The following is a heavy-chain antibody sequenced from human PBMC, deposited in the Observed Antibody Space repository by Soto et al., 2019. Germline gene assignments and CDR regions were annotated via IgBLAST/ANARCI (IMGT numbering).Heavy chain of an antibody. D-gene: IGHD2-21*01. CDR1: GFPFGSHG. CDR2: ISYDETNE. Sequence: QVQLVESGGGLVQPGGSLRLTCVASGFPFGSHGMHWVSQAPGKGLEWVALISYDETNEYYVDSVKGRFTISRDNSKSTLYLQMNRLRPEDTAVYKCAKDLRTTISDYGMDVWGQGTTVTVSS. V-gene: IGHV3-30*18. J-gene: IGHJ6*02. CDR3: AKDLRTTISDYGMDV.